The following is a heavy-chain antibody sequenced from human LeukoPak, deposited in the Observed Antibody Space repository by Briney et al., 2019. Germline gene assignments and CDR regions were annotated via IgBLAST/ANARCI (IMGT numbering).Heavy chain of an antibody. CDR3: ARWVRALQLADY. Sequence: PSQTLSLTCTVSGGSISSGSYYWSWIRQPAGKGLECIGRIYTSGSTNYNPSLKSRVTISVDTSKNQFSLELSSVTAADTAVYYCARWVRALQLADYWGQGTLVTVSS. D-gene: IGHD6-13*01. J-gene: IGHJ4*02. CDR2: IYTSGST. V-gene: IGHV4-61*02. CDR1: GGSISSGSYY.